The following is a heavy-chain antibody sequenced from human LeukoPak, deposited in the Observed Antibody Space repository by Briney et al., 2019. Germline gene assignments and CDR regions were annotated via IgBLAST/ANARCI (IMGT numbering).Heavy chain of an antibody. D-gene: IGHD6-19*01. Sequence: PGGSLRLSCAVSGFTVSGNYMSWVRQAPGKGLEWVSVMYSSGSTDYADSVKGRFTISRDNSKNTLYLQMNSLRAEDTAVYYCAREGGPYSSTLRGQWGQGALVTVSS. CDR3: AREGGPYSSTLRGQ. CDR2: MYSSGST. CDR1: GFTVSGNY. V-gene: IGHV3-53*01. J-gene: IGHJ4*02.